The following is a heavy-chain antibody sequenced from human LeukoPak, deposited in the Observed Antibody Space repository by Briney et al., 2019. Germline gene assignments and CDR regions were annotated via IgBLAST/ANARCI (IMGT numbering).Heavy chain of an antibody. J-gene: IGHJ4*02. CDR1: GFIFNNCA. CDR3: AKDNRRHYTSGPNPDSLH. Sequence: LGGSLRLSCAGSGFIFNNCAMHWVRQPPGKGLEWVSGISWNSGSIDYADSVKGRFTISRDNAKNSLYLQMNSLRVEDTAFYYCAKDNRRHYTSGPNPDSLHWGQGALVTVSS. V-gene: IGHV3-9*01. CDR2: ISWNSGSI. D-gene: IGHD6-19*01.